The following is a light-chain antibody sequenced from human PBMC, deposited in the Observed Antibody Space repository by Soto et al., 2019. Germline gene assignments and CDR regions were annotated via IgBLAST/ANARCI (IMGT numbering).Light chain of an antibody. Sequence: QSALTKPASVSGSPGQSITISCTGTSSDVGGYNYVSWYQQHPAKAPKLMIYEVSNRPSGVSHRSSGSKSCNTASLTISGIQAEYEADYYCFSYTTSSTRVFGGGTKLTVL. CDR2: EVS. CDR3: FSYTTSSTRV. V-gene: IGLV2-14*01. J-gene: IGLJ3*02. CDR1: SSDVGGYNY.